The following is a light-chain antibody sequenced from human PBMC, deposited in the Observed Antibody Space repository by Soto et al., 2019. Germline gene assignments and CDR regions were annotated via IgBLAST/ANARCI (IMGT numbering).Light chain of an antibody. CDR1: QGISNY. J-gene: IGKJ4*01. V-gene: IGKV1-27*01. CDR2: AAS. CDR3: QKYTNVPA. Sequence: DIQMTQSPSSLSASVGDRVTITCRASQGISNYLAWYQQIPGKVPKLLISAASTLQSGVPSRFSGSGSGTDFTLISSSLQPEDVATYYCQKYTNVPAFGGGTKVEIK.